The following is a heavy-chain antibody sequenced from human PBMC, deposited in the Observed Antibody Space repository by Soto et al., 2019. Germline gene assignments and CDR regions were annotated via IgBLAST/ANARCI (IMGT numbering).Heavy chain of an antibody. CDR2: IYYSGST. D-gene: IGHD4-17*01. V-gene: IGHV4-31*03. CDR1: GGSISSGDYY. J-gene: IGHJ5*02. CDR3: ARASEDYGDYEIWFDP. Sequence: SETLSLTCTVSGGSISSGDYYWSWIRQPPGKGLEWIGYIYYSGSTYYNPSLKSRVTISVDTSKNQFSLKLSSVTAADTAVYYCARASEDYGDYEIWFDPWGQGTLVNVSS.